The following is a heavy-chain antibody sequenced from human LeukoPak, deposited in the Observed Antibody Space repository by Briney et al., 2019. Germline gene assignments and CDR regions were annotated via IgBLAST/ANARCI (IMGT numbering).Heavy chain of an antibody. D-gene: IGHD3-16*02. J-gene: IGHJ4*02. Sequence: SETLSLTCTVSGGSISSSSYYWGWIRQPPGKGLEWIGSIYYSGSTYYNPSLKSRVTISVDTSKNQFSLKLSSVTAADTAVYYCARRASIVFYSNYWGQGTLVTVSS. CDR1: GGSISSSSYY. V-gene: IGHV4-39*01. CDR2: IYYSGST. CDR3: ARRASIVFYSNY.